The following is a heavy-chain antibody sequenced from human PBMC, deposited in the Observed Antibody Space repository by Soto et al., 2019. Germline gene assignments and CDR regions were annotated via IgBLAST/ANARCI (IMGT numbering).Heavy chain of an antibody. CDR2: VYYTGST. D-gene: IGHD5-12*01. Sequence: PSETLSLTCTVSGGSVSSGHYYWSWSRQPPGKGLEWIGFVYYTGSTKYKSSLKSRVTISLDTSKNQFSLKLSSVTAADTAVYYCARGHSRWLQFFYYYGMDVWGQGTTVTVSS. CDR1: GGSVSSGHYY. J-gene: IGHJ6*02. CDR3: ARGHSRWLQFFYYYGMDV. V-gene: IGHV4-61*01.